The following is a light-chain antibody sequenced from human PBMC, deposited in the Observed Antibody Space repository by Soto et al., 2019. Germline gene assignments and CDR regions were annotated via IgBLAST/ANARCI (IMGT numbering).Light chain of an antibody. J-gene: IGKJ1*01. Sequence: EIVMTQSPATLSVSPGGRATLSCRASQTISSTLAWYQQKPGQAPRLLIHGASTRATGIPARFSGSGSGTEFTLTISSLQSEDFAVYYCQQYNNWWTFGQGTKVDIK. CDR3: QQYNNWWT. CDR1: QTISST. CDR2: GAS. V-gene: IGKV3-15*01.